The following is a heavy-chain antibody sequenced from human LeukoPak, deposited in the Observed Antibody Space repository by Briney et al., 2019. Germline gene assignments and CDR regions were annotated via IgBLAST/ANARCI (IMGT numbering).Heavy chain of an antibody. CDR2: ISSSGSTI. D-gene: IGHD3-3*01. CDR1: GFTFSDYY. V-gene: IGHV3-11*01. CDR3: ARAALFGVVHFDY. Sequence: GGSLRLSCAASGFTFSDYYMSWIRQAPGKGLEWVSYISSSGSTIYYADSVKGRFTISRDNAKNSLYLQMNSLRAEDTAVYYCARAALFGVVHFDYWGQGTLVTVSS. J-gene: IGHJ4*02.